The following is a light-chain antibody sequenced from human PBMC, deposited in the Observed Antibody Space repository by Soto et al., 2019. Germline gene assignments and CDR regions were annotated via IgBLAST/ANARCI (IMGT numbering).Light chain of an antibody. CDR2: EVN. V-gene: IGLV2-8*01. CDR3: SSYAGSNSWV. CDR1: SSDVGGYNY. J-gene: IGLJ3*02. Sequence: QSALTQPPSASGSPGQSVAISCTGTSSDVGGYNYVSWYQQYPGKAPKVMIFEVNKRPSGVPDRFSGSKSGNTASLTVSGLQAEDEAHYYCSSYAGSNSWVFGGGTKLTVL.